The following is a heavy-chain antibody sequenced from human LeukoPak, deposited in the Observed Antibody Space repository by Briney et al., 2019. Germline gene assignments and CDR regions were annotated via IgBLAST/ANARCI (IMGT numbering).Heavy chain of an antibody. D-gene: IGHD3-22*01. CDR3: ARDSAYDSSA. Sequence: GGSLRLSCEASGFTFSNYAMSWVRQAPGKGLEWVSSIRASGGSTYYADSVKGRFTISRDNSKNTLYLQMNSLRAEDTAVYYCARDSAYDSSAWGQGTLVTVSS. V-gene: IGHV3-23*01. CDR2: IRASGGST. J-gene: IGHJ5*02. CDR1: GFTFSNYA.